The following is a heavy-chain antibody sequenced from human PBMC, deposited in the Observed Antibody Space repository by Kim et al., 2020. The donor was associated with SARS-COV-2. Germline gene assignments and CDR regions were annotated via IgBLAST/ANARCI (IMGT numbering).Heavy chain of an antibody. Sequence: SVKGRCTISRDNSKNTVYLQMNSLSVEDTAVYYCAKDLGVFKWSQMIDYCGRGTLLTVSS. V-gene: IGHV3-30*02. D-gene: IGHD2-15*01. J-gene: IGHJ4*02. CDR3: AKDLGVFKWSQMIDY.